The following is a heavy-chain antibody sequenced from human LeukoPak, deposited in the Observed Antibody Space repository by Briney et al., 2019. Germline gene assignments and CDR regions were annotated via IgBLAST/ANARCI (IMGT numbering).Heavy chain of an antibody. J-gene: IGHJ3*02. V-gene: IGHV1-18*01. CDR3: ARGVYYDSRADAFDI. CDR2: ISTYNGNT. Sequence: ASVTVTRKASGYTFTRYGISWLRQPPAQGHEWMGWISTYNGNTNNAQKLQGRVTMTTDTSTSTAYMEMRSLRSADAAVYYCARGVYYDSRADAFDIWGRGTMVSVSS. CDR1: GYTFTRYG. D-gene: IGHD3-22*01.